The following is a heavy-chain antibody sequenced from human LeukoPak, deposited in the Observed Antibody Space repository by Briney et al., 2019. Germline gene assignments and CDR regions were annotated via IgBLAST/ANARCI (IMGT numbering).Heavy chain of an antibody. Sequence: GGSLRLSCAASGFTFSSYAMSWVRQAPGKGLEWVSAISGSGGSTYYADSVKGRFTISRDNSKNTLYLQMNSLRAEDTAVYYCSRGSGPSKPNWFGPWGQGTLVTVSS. D-gene: IGHD1-14*01. CDR1: GFTFSSYA. V-gene: IGHV3-23*01. CDR3: SRGSGPSKPNWFGP. CDR2: ISGSGGST. J-gene: IGHJ5*02.